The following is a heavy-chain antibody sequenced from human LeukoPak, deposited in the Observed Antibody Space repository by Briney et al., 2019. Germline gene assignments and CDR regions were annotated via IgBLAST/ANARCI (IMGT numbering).Heavy chain of an antibody. CDR2: ISGSGGST. J-gene: IGHJ4*02. CDR1: GFSFNTYA. CDR3: AKPPHSSSWYYFDY. V-gene: IGHV3-23*01. D-gene: IGHD6-13*01. Sequence: GGSLRLSCAASGFSFNTYAMSWVRQAPGKGLEWVSAISGSGGSTYYADSVKGRFTISRDNSKNTLYLQMNSLRAEDTAVYYCAKPPHSSSWYYFDYWGQGTLVTVSS.